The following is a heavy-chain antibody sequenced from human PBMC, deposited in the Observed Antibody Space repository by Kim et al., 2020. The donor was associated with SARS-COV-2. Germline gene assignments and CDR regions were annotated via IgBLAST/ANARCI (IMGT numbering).Heavy chain of an antibody. Sequence: DSGNGRYAITNDNAKNSRYLQMNSLRAEDTAVYYCARVAVGSSSWYWFDPWGQGTLVTVSS. J-gene: IGHJ5*02. V-gene: IGHV3-11*01. D-gene: IGHD6-13*01. CDR3: ARVAVGSSSWYWFDP.